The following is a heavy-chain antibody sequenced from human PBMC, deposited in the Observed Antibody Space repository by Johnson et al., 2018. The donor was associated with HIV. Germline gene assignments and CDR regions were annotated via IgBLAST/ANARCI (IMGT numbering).Heavy chain of an antibody. CDR1: GFTFDDYG. J-gene: IGHJ3*02. Sequence: VQLVESGGGLVQPGGSLRLSCAASGFTFDDYGMSWVRQAPGKGLEWVSGINWNGGSTGYADSVKGRVTISRDNAKNSLYLQMNSLRAEDTAVYYCAGEGDDLDAFDIWGQGTMVTVSS. CDR2: INWNGGST. V-gene: IGHV3-20*04. CDR3: AGEGDDLDAFDI.